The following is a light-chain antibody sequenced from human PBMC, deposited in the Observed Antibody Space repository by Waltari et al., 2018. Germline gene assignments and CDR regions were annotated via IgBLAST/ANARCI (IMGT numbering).Light chain of an antibody. CDR2: EGI. J-gene: IGLJ3*02. CDR1: SNYVGVYNY. V-gene: IGLV2-14*01. CDR3: CSYTITSTVV. Sequence: QSALTQPASVSGSPGQSITISCTGTSNYVGVYNYVSWYQQYPGKAPKLIIYEGINRPLGGSNGFSGSKSGNTASLTISGLQSEDEADYYCCSYTITSTVVFGGGTKLTVL.